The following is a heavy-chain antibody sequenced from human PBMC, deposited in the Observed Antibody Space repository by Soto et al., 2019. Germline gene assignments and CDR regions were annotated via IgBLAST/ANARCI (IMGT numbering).Heavy chain of an antibody. Sequence: QVQLVQSGAEVKKPGASVKVSCKASGYTFTSYNINWVRQATGQGLEWVGWVNPNSGNTGYAQKFQGRVPMARDTSVSTAYMELSSLTPEDTAVYYCSRTVDFDYWGQGTLVTVSS. J-gene: IGHJ4*02. CDR3: SRTVDFDY. D-gene: IGHD4-4*01. CDR1: GYTFTSYN. V-gene: IGHV1-8*01. CDR2: VNPNSGNT.